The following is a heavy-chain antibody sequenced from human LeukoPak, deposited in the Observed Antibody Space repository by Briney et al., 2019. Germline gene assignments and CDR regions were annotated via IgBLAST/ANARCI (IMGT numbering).Heavy chain of an antibody. CDR2: IIPIFGTA. D-gene: IGHD4-17*01. V-gene: IGHV1-69*05. CDR3: ARADYGDRYYFDC. CDR1: GGTFSSYA. J-gene: IGHJ4*02. Sequence: RASVKVSCKASGGTFSSYAISWVRQAPGQGLEWMGRIIPIFGTANYAQKFQGRVTITTDESTSTAYMELSSLRSEDTAVYYCARADYGDRYYFDCWGQGTLVTVSS.